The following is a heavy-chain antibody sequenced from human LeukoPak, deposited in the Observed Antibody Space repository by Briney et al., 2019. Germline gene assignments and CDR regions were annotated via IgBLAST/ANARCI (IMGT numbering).Heavy chain of an antibody. CDR3: ARGDGSGSGRWFDP. V-gene: IGHV4-4*02. Sequence: SETLSLTCAVSGGSISSNNWWGWVRQPPGEGLEWIGYIYHTGSTYYNPSLKGRVTISVDRSKNQFSLNLNFVTAADTALYYCARGDGSGSGRWFDPWGQGTLITVSS. J-gene: IGHJ5*02. D-gene: IGHD3-10*01. CDR2: IYHTGST. CDR1: GGSISSNNW.